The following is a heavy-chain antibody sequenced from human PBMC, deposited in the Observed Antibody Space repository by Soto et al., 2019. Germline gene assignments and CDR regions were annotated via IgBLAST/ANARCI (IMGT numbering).Heavy chain of an antibody. CDR2: ISGSGGST. Sequence: GGSLRLSCAASGFTFSSYAMSWVRQAPGKGLEWVSAISGSGGSTYYADSVKGRFTISRDNSKNTLYPQMNSLRAEDTAVYYCAKAPIFSGSPYWGQGTLVTVSS. CDR3: AKAPIFSGSPY. CDR1: GFTFSSYA. V-gene: IGHV3-23*01. J-gene: IGHJ4*02. D-gene: IGHD1-26*01.